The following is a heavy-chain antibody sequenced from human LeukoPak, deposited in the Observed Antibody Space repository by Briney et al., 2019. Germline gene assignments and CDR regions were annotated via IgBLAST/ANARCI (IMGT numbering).Heavy chain of an antibody. J-gene: IGHJ5*02. D-gene: IGHD2-8*01. CDR1: GFTFSSYE. CDR3: ARDLIDQNWFDP. Sequence: PGGSLRLSCAASGFTFSSYEMNWVRQAPGKGLEWVANIKQDGSEKYYVDSVKGRFTISRDNAKNSLYLQMNSLRAEDTAVYYCARDLIDQNWFDPWGQGTLVTVSS. V-gene: IGHV3-7*01. CDR2: IKQDGSEK.